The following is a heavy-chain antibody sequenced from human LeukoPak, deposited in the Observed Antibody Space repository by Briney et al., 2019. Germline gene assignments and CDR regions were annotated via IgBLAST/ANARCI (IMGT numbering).Heavy chain of an antibody. CDR1: GFTFNTYS. V-gene: IGHV3-7*05. J-gene: IGHJ4*02. CDR2: IKQDGSEK. Sequence: GGSLRLSCAASGFTFNTYSMNWVRQAPGKGLEWVANIKQDGSEKYYVDSVKGRFTISRDNAKNSLYLQMNSLRAEDTAVYYCARDPLRAPIDYWGQGTLVTVSS. CDR3: ARDPLRAPIDY.